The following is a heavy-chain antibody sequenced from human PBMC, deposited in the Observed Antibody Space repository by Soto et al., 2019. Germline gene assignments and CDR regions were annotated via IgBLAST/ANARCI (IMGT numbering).Heavy chain of an antibody. Sequence: KPGGSRRPSCAASGFTFSGDYMNWVRQAPGKGLEWVSSISSTTNYIYYGDSMKGRFTISRDNAKNSLYLEMNSLRAEDTAVYYCARESEDLTSNFDYWGQGTLVTVSS. CDR2: ISSTTNYI. V-gene: IGHV3-21*06. J-gene: IGHJ4*02. CDR1: GFTFSGDY. CDR3: ARESEDLTSNFDY.